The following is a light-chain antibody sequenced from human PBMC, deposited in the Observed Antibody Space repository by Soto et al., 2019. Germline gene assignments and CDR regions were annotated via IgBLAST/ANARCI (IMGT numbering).Light chain of an antibody. V-gene: IGLV2-14*01. CDR2: AVT. J-gene: IGLJ3*02. CDR1: SSDVGGYNY. CDR3: SSYTTNNPYVL. Sequence: QSALTQPASVSGSPGQSITLSCTGTSSDVGGYNYVSWYQQHPGKAPKLMIYAVTNRPSGVSNRFSGSKSGNTASLTISGLQAEDEADYYYSSYTTNNPYVLFGGGTKVTVL.